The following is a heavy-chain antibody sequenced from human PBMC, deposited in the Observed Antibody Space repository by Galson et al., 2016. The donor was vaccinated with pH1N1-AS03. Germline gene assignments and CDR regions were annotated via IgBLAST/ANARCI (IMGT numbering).Heavy chain of an antibody. V-gene: IGHV3-23*01. CDR1: GFTFSSYV. D-gene: IGHD4-17*01. Sequence: SLRLSCAASGFTFSSYVMSWVRQAPGKGLEWVSAISGRGDSTYCADSVKGRFTISRDNSKNTLYLQMNSLRAEDTAVYYCAKDKSYGDYPSWFDPWGQGTLVTVSS. CDR3: AKDKSYGDYPSWFDP. J-gene: IGHJ5*02. CDR2: ISGRGDST.